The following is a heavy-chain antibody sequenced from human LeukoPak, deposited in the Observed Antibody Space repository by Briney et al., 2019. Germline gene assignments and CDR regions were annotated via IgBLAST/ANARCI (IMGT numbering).Heavy chain of an antibody. V-gene: IGHV3-7*01. CDR1: GFTFSSYW. D-gene: IGHD5-12*01. CDR3: ARRRGSHSFDI. CDR2: IKQDGSEK. J-gene: IGHJ3*02. Sequence: GGSLRLSCAASGFTFSSYWMSWVRQAPGKGLEWVANIKQDGSEKYYVDSVKGRYAISRDNAKNSLYLQMNSLRVEDTAVYYCARRRGSHSFDIWGQGTMVTVSS.